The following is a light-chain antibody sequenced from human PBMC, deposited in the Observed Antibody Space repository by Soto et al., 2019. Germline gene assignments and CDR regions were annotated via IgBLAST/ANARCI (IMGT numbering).Light chain of an antibody. V-gene: IGKV1-5*01. CDR1: QSISSW. J-gene: IGKJ1*01. CDR3: QQYNSFWT. Sequence: DLQMTQSPSTLSASVGARVTITCRASQSISSWLAWYQQKPGKAPKLLIYDASSLESGVPLRFSGSGSGTDFTLTISSLQPDDFATYYCQQYNSFWTFGQGTKVDIK. CDR2: DAS.